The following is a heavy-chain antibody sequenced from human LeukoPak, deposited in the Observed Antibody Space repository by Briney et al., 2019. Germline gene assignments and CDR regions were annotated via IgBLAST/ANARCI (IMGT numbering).Heavy chain of an antibody. CDR3: AREGSMVRGAYDY. V-gene: IGHV4-59*01. D-gene: IGHD3-10*01. J-gene: IGHJ4*02. Sequence: SETLSLTCTASGCSISSYYWSWIRQPPGKGLEWIWYIYYRGSTNYNPSLKNRVTISVDTSKNQFSLKLSSVIAADTAVYYCAREGSMVRGAYDYWGQGTLVTVPS. CDR2: IYYRGST. CDR1: GCSISSYY.